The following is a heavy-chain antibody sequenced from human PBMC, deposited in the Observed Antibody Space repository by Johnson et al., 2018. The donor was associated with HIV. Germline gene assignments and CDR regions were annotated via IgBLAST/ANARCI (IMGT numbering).Heavy chain of an antibody. CDR3: ARVHSGGAFDI. Sequence: QVQLVESGGGLVKPGGSLRLSCAASGFTFSDYYMSWIRQAPGKGLEWVTFMRFDGSEIHYVESVKGRFTISRDNSKNTLYLQMNSLRAEDTAVYYCARVHSGGAFDIWGQGTMVTVSS. CDR1: GFTFSDYY. CDR2: MRFDGSEI. V-gene: IGHV3-11*04. J-gene: IGHJ3*02.